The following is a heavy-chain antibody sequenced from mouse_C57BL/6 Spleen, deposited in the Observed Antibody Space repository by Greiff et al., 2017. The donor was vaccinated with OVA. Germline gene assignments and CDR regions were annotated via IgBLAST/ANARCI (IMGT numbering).Heavy chain of an antibody. CDR2: IDPETGGT. D-gene: IGHD2-10*01. J-gene: IGHJ2*01. CDR1: GYTFTDYE. V-gene: IGHV1-15*01. Sequence: QVQLQQSGAELVRPGASVTLSCKASGYTFTDYEMHWVKQTPVHGLEWIGAIDPETGGTAYNQKFTGKAILTADKSSSTAYMELRSLTSEDSAVYYCTRSLLYFDYWGQGTTLTVSS. CDR3: TRSLLYFDY.